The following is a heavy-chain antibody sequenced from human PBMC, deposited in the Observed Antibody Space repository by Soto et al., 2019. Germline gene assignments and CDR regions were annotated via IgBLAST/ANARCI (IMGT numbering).Heavy chain of an antibody. CDR1: GGSLSNYY. CDR3: ARDHPHSYGVYYFDY. V-gene: IGHV4-59*01. Sequence: SETLSLTCTVSGGSLSNYYWNWIRQSPGKGLEWIGYIYSSGSTHYNPSLQNRVTISIDTSKNQVSLKVNSVTAADTAVYYCARDHPHSYGVYYFDYWGLGTPVTVSS. J-gene: IGHJ4*02. D-gene: IGHD5-18*01. CDR2: IYSSGST.